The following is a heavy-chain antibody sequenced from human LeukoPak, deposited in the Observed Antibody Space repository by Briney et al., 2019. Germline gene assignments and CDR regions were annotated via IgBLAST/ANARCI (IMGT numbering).Heavy chain of an antibody. Sequence: GGSLRLSCAASGFTFSSYSMNWVRQAPGKGLEWVSSISSSSSYIYYADSVKGRFTISRDNAKNSLYLQMNSLRAEDTAVYYCARDSSRGYSSGWYRAFDIWGQGTMVTVSS. CDR2: ISSSSSYI. V-gene: IGHV3-21*01. CDR1: GFTFSSYS. J-gene: IGHJ3*02. CDR3: ARDSSRGYSSGWYRAFDI. D-gene: IGHD6-19*01.